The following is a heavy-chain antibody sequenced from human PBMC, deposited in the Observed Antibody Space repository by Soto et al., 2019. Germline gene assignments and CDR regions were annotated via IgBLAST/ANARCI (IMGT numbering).Heavy chain of an antibody. CDR1: GGSISSSSYY. J-gene: IGHJ6*02. CDR3: TSTPRGELLNVLYYYGMED. D-gene: IGHD1-26*01. V-gene: IGHV4-39*01. CDR2: IYYSGST. Sequence: SETLSLTCTVSGGSISSSSYYWGWIRQPPGKGLEWIGSIYYSGSTYYNPSLKSRGTISVDTSKNQFSLKLSSVTAADTAVDYCTSTPRGELLNVLYYYGMEDWGQGTTVRVSS.